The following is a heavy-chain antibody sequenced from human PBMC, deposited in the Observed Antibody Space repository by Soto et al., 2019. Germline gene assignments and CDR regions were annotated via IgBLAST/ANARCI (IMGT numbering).Heavy chain of an antibody. CDR1: GYTFTTYD. CDR2: ISTYNGNT. Sequence: AAVKVSCKASGYTFTTYDISWVRQAPGQGLERMGRISTYNGNTNYPQSLQGRLTMTTDTSTNTAYMELRSLRSDDTAVYYCARDPYHVLMVNAPNLYGMDVWGQGTTVTVSS. J-gene: IGHJ6*02. D-gene: IGHD2-8*01. CDR3: ARDPYHVLMVNAPNLYGMDV. V-gene: IGHV1-18*01.